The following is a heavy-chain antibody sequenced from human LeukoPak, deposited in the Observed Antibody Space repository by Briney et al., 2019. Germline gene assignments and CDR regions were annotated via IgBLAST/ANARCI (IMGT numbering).Heavy chain of an antibody. J-gene: IGHJ4*02. D-gene: IGHD5-18*01. V-gene: IGHV4-39*02. Sequence: PSETLSLTCAVSGGSISSNSYYWGWIRQPPGKGLEWIGSIYYSGSTYYNPSLKSRVTISVDTSKNQFSLKLSSVTAADTAVYYCARDQGVGGYSYGYQNTPFDYWGQGTLVTVSS. CDR2: IYYSGST. CDR3: ARDQGVGGYSYGYQNTPFDY. CDR1: GGSISSNSYY.